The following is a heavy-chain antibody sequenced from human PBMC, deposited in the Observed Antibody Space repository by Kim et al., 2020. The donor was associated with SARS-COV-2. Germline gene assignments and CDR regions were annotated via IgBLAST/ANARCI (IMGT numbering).Heavy chain of an antibody. J-gene: IGHJ6*02. V-gene: IGHV3-21*01. CDR1: GFTFSSYS. Sequence: GGSLRLSCAASGFTFSSYSMNWVRQAPGKGPEWVSSISSSSSYIYYADSVKGRFTISRDNAKNSLYLQMNSLRAEDTAVYYCARDLRFIAAAAYYYYGMDVWGQGTTVTVSS. CDR3: ARDLRFIAAAAYYYYGMDV. CDR2: ISSSSSYI. D-gene: IGHD6-13*01.